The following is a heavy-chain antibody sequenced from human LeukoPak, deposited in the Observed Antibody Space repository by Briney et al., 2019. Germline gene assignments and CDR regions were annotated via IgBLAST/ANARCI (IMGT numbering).Heavy chain of an antibody. CDR1: GFTFSSYW. CDR2: IKQDGSEK. D-gene: IGHD3-22*01. CDR3: ARAGGGYYDSTGSDY. J-gene: IGHJ4*02. Sequence: GGSLGLSCAASGFTFSSYWMSWVRQAPGKGLEWVANIKQDGSEKYYVDSVKGRFTISRDNAKNSLYLQMNSLRDEDTAVYYCARAGGGYYDSTGSDYWGQGTLVTVSS. V-gene: IGHV3-7*01.